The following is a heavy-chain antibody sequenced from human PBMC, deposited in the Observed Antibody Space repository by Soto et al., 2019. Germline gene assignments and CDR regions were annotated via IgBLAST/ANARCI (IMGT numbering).Heavy chain of an antibody. D-gene: IGHD3-16*01. Sequence: QVQLQQWGAGLSKPSETLSLTCAVYAGSFSGYYWSWIRQPAGKGLEWIGEIDHSGGTNYNPSLKSRVTISVDSSKNQFSLKLSSVTAADTAVYYCARGRLGGAANWGQGTLVTVSS. CDR2: IDHSGGT. CDR1: AGSFSGYY. J-gene: IGHJ4*02. V-gene: IGHV4-34*01. CDR3: ARGRLGGAAN.